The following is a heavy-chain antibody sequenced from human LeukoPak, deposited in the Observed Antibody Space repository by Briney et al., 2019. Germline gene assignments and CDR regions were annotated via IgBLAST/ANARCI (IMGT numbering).Heavy chain of an antibody. Sequence: GGSLRLSCAASGFTSSTYSMNWVRQAPGQGLEWVSSISSSSTYIYYADSVKGRFTISRDNSKNSLYLQMNNLRAEDTAVYYCARWDRFHGVWGQGTLVTVSS. CDR1: GFTSSTYS. V-gene: IGHV3-21*01. D-gene: IGHD1-14*01. J-gene: IGHJ4*02. CDR2: ISSSSTYI. CDR3: ARWDRFHGV.